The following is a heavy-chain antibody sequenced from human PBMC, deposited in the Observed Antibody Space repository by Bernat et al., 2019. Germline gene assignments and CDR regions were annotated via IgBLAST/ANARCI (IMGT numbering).Heavy chain of an antibody. D-gene: IGHD6-25*01. J-gene: IGHJ4*02. V-gene: IGHV3-21*01. CDR3: ARAPGRSGDY. CDR1: GFTFSSYS. CDR2: ISSSSSYI. Sequence: EVQLVESGGGLVKPGGSLRLSCAASGFTFSSYSMNWVRQAPGKGLEWVSSISSSSSYIYYADSVKGRFTISRDNAKNSLYLQTNSLRAEDTAVYYCARAPGRSGDYWGQGTLVTVSS.